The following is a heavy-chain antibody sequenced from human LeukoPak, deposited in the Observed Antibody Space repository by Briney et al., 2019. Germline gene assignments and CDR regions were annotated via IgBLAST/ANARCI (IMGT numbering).Heavy chain of an antibody. V-gene: IGHV3-11*01. CDR1: GFTFSDYY. Sequence: PGGSLRLSCAASGFTFSDYYMSWIRQAPGKGLEWVSHISRSGSTRYYADSLKGRFTISRDNAKNSLYLQMNSLRAEDTAVYYCARTAYYYDGSGYDDAFDIWGQGTMVTVSS. J-gene: IGHJ3*02. CDR2: ISRSGSTR. D-gene: IGHD3-22*01. CDR3: ARTAYYYDGSGYDDAFDI.